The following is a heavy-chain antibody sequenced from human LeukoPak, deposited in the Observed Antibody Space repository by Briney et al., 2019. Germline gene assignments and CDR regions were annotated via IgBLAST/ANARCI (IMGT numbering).Heavy chain of an antibody. CDR1: GFTLSSYW. Sequence: GGSLRLSCAASGFTLSSYWMSWVRQAPGEGLEWVANIKQDGSEKYYVDSVKGRFTISRNNAKNSVYLQMNRLRAEDTTVYYCASIRRTEEAFEYWGQGTLVTVSS. D-gene: IGHD1-14*01. CDR3: ASIRRTEEAFEY. V-gene: IGHV3-7*05. J-gene: IGHJ4*02. CDR2: IKQDGSEK.